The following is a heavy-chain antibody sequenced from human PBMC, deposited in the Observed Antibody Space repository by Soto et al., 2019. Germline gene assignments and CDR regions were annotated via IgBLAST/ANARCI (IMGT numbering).Heavy chain of an antibody. CDR1: GFTFSNYG. V-gene: IGHV3-30*18. D-gene: IGHD3-9*01. CDR2: ISYDGSNK. J-gene: IGHJ4*02. Sequence: GGSLRLSCAASGFTFSNYGMHWVRQAPGKGLEWVAVISYDGSNKYYADSVKGRFTISRDNSKNTLYLQMNSLRAEDTAVYYCAKEGDTPFDYWGQGTLVTVSS. CDR3: AKEGDTPFDY.